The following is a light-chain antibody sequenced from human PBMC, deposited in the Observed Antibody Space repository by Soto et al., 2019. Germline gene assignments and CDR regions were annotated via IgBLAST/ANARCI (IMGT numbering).Light chain of an antibody. CDR3: QQGHNWPLT. J-gene: IGKJ2*01. Sequence: EIAMTQSPATLSVSPGERATLSCRASQSISTELAWYQQIPGQPPRLLIYSASTRATGVPARFTASGSGSECTLTISGLQSEDFAIYYCQQGHNWPLTFGQGTRLEI. V-gene: IGKV3-15*01. CDR1: QSISTE. CDR2: SAS.